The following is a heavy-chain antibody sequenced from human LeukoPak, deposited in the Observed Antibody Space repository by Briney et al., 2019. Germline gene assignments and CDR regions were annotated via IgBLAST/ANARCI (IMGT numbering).Heavy chain of an antibody. Sequence: GGSLRLSCAASGFTFSSYWMSWVRQAPGKGLEWVANIKKDGSEKYYVDSVKGRFTISRDNAKTSLYLQMNSLRSDDTAVYYCARADSVTIAVAGLSCFDYWGQGTLVTVSS. J-gene: IGHJ4*02. CDR3: ARADSVTIAVAGLSCFDY. V-gene: IGHV3-7*03. CDR1: GFTFSSYW. CDR2: IKKDGSEK. D-gene: IGHD6-19*01.